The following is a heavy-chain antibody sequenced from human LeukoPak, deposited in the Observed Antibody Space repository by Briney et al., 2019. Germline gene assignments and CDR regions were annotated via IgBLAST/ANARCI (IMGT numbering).Heavy chain of an antibody. V-gene: IGHV3-21*01. D-gene: IGHD2-2*01. CDR3: ARVLSAAMWGGMDV. CDR1: GFTFSDYS. CDR2: ISSSTSYI. Sequence: GGSLRLSCAASGFTFSDYSMNWVRQAPGKGLEWVSSISSSTSYIFYADSMKGRFTISRDNAKNSLYLQMNSLRAEDTAVYYCARVLSAAMWGGMDVWGQGTTVIVSS. J-gene: IGHJ6*02.